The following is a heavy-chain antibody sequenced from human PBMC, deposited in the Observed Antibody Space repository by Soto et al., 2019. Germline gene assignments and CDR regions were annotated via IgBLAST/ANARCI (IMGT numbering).Heavy chain of an antibody. CDR1: GYTFSVYH. V-gene: IGHV1-2*02. J-gene: IGHJ6*02. CDR2: VHPNSGGT. CDR3: AKELQRGMDV. Sequence: VASVKVSCKASGYTFSVYHMHCVRQAPGQGLEWMGWVHPNSGGTNYAQSFEGRVTMTRDTSINTAYMELSRLTSDDTAVYYCAKELQRGMDVWGQGTTVTVSS. D-gene: IGHD4-4*01.